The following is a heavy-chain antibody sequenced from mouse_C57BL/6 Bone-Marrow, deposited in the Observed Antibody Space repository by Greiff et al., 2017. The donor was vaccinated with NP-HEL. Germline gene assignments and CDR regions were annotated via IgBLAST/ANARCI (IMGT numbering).Heavy chain of an antibody. CDR1: GYAFSSSW. D-gene: IGHD1-1*01. CDR2: IYPGDGDT. V-gene: IGHV1-82*01. CDR3: ARGDGSSYDYFDY. J-gene: IGHJ2*01. Sequence: VQLQQSGPELVKPGASVKISCKASGYAFSSSWMNWVKQRPGKGLEWIGRIYPGDGDTNYNGNVKGKATLTADKSSSTAYMQLSSLTSEDSAVYVCARGDGSSYDYFDYWGQGTTLTVSS.